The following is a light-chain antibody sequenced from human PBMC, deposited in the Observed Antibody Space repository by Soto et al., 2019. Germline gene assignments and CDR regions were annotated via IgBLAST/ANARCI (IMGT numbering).Light chain of an antibody. J-gene: IGLJ1*01. CDR3: SSYTSSITYV. CDR2: EVN. Sequence: QSALTQPASVSGSPGQSITISCTGTSSDVGGYNYVSWYQQYPGKAPKLMIYEVNNRPSGVSNRFSGSKSGNTASLTISGLQAEDEADYYCSSYTSSITYVFGAGTKVTVL. V-gene: IGLV2-14*01. CDR1: SSDVGGYNY.